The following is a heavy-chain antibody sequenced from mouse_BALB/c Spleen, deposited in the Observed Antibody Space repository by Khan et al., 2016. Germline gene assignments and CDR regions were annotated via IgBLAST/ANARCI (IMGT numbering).Heavy chain of an antibody. J-gene: IGHJ2*01. D-gene: IGHD3-3*01. V-gene: IGHV9-3-1*01. CDR3: ARGTHYFDY. CDR2: INTYTGEP. CDR1: GYTFTNYG. Sequence: QFQLVQSGPELKKPGETVKISCKASGYTFTNYGMNWVKQAPGKGLKWMGWINTYTGEPTYADDFKGRFAFSLETSASTAYLQINNLKNEDTATYFCARGTHYFDYWGQGTTLTVSS.